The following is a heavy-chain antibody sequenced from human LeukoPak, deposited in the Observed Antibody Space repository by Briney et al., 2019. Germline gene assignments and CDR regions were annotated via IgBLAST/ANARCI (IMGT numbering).Heavy chain of an antibody. D-gene: IGHD2-21*02. Sequence: PSETLSLTCAVSGYSISSGYYWGWIRQPPGKGLEWIGSIYHSGSTYYNPSLKSRVTISVDTSKNQFSLKLSSVTAADTAVYYCAISCGGDCYVAFDYWGQGTLVTVSS. V-gene: IGHV4-38-2*01. CDR3: AISCGGDCYVAFDY. CDR2: IYHSGST. CDR1: GYSISSGYY. J-gene: IGHJ4*02.